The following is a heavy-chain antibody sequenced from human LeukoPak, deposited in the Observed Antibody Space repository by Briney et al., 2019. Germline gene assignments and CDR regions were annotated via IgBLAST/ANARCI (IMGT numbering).Heavy chain of an antibody. CDR2: INPNSGGT. V-gene: IGHV1-2*02. J-gene: IGHJ5*02. Sequence: ASVKVSCKASGYTFTGYYMHWVRQAPGQGLEWMGWINPNSGGTNYAQKFQGRVTMTRDTSISTAYMELSRLRSDDTAVYYRSRRPIAARSGTYNWFDPWGQGTLVTVSS. CDR1: GYTFTGYY. CDR3: SRRPIAARSGTYNWFDP. D-gene: IGHD6-6*01.